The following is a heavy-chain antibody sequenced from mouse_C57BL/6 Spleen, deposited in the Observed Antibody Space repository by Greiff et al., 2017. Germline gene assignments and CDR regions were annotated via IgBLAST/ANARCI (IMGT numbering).Heavy chain of an antibody. D-gene: IGHD1-1*01. CDR3: ARERLDYYGSSSYFDY. J-gene: IGHJ2*01. CDR2: IHPNSGST. Sequence: QVQLQQPGAELVKPGASVKLSCKASGYTFTSYWMHWVKQRPGQGLEWIGMIHPNSGSTNYNEKFKSKATLTVDKSSSTAYMQLSSLTSEDSAVYYCARERLDYYGSSSYFDYWGQGTTLTVSS. V-gene: IGHV1-64*01. CDR1: GYTFTSYW.